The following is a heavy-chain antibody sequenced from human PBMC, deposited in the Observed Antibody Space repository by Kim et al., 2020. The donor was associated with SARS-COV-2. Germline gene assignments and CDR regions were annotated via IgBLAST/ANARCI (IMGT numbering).Heavy chain of an antibody. CDR1: GYMFTELY. V-gene: IGHV1-24*01. CDR3: ATYASGSRYFDL. Sequence: ASVKVSCKVSGYMFTELYMHWVRQAPGKGLEWMGGFDPEDGEIIYAQELQDRLTMTEDTATDTGYMELRSLESEDTAVYYCATYASGSRYFDLWGQGPLV. D-gene: IGHD3-10*01. CDR2: FDPEDGEI. J-gene: IGHJ4*02.